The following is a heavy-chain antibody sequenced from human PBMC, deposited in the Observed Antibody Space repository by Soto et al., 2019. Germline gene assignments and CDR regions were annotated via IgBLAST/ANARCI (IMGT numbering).Heavy chain of an antibody. CDR2: IYYSGST. CDR1: GGSVSSGSYY. Sequence: SETLSLTCTVSGGSVSSGSYYWSWIRQPPGKGLEWIGYIYYSGSTNYNPSLKSRVTISVDTSKNQFSLKLSSVTAADTAVYYCARGKRRAFDIWGQGTMVTVSS. CDR3: ARGKRRAFDI. J-gene: IGHJ3*02. V-gene: IGHV4-61*01.